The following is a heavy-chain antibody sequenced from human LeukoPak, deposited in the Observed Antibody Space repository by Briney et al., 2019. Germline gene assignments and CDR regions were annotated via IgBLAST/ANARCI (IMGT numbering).Heavy chain of an antibody. V-gene: IGHV3-30*18. CDR1: GFTFSSYG. CDR2: ISYDGSNK. D-gene: IGHD3-10*01. Sequence: GGSLRVSCAASGFTFSSYGMHWVRQAPGKGLEWVAVISYDGSNKYYADSVKGRFTISRDNSKNTLYLQMNSLRAEDTAVYYCAKNQRFGERLFDYWGQGTLVTVSS. CDR3: AKNQRFGERLFDY. J-gene: IGHJ4*02.